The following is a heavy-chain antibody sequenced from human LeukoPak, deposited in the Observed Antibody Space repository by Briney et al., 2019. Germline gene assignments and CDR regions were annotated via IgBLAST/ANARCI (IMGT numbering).Heavy chain of an antibody. D-gene: IGHD3-3*01. V-gene: IGHV4-39*01. Sequence: SETLSLTCTVSDGSLSSSSYYWGWIRQPPGKGLEWIGTIYFDGNTFYNPSLKSRVTISVDMSKNQFSLNLRSVTAADTAIYYCAAENGNFWIGYHYFEDWGQGTLVSVSS. CDR1: DGSLSSSSYY. CDR2: IYFDGNT. J-gene: IGHJ4*02. CDR3: AAENGNFWIGYHYFED.